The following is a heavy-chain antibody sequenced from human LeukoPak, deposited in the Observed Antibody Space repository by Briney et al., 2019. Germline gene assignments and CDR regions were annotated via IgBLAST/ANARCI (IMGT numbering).Heavy chain of an antibody. Sequence: GGSLRLSCAASGFSFETYSIDWVRQAPGKGLEWLSYINSTSRNIFYADSVKGRFTISRDNAENSVFLQLTSLRADDTAVYYCERVGRSGYAADYWGQGTLVTVSS. CDR2: INSTSRNI. CDR1: GFSFETYS. V-gene: IGHV3-48*04. D-gene: IGHD3-22*01. CDR3: ERVGRSGYAADY. J-gene: IGHJ4*02.